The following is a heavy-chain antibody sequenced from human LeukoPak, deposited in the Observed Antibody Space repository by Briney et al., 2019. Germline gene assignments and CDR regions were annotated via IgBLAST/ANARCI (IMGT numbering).Heavy chain of an antibody. Sequence: PSETLSLTCTVSGGSLSSSHWTWIRQPPGKGLEWIGYVFYSGSTNYNPSLKSRVTISIGTAKDRFSLRLTSVTAADTAVYYCARLAEHNLKDWGQGILVTVSS. CDR3: ARLAEHNLKD. V-gene: IGHV4-59*01. CDR2: VFYSGST. D-gene: IGHD1-14*01. J-gene: IGHJ4*02. CDR1: GGSLSSSH.